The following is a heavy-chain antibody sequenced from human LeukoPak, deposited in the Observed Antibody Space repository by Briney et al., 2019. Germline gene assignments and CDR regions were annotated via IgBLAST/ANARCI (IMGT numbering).Heavy chain of an antibody. V-gene: IGHV3-21*06. CDR2: ISTGSNHI. J-gene: IGHJ4*02. CDR3: ARRDSGGYCFDY. D-gene: IGHD3-22*01. Sequence: GGSLRLSCAASGFTVSNSYMSWVRQAPGKGLEWVSSISTGSNHIFYADSVKGRFTISRENAKNSLYLQMNSLRAEDTAVYYCARRDSGGYCFDYWGQGTLVTVSS. CDR1: GFTVSNSY.